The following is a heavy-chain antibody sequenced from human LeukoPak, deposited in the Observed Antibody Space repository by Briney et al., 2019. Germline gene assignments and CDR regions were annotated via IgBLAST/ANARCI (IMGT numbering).Heavy chain of an antibody. CDR2: ISGSGGST. V-gene: IGHV3-23*01. CDR3: ARLHSSSWIPPIDY. D-gene: IGHD6-13*01. CDR1: GFTFSSYA. Sequence: PGGSLRLSCAASGFTFSSYAMSWVRQAPGKGLEWVSAISGSGGSTYYADSVKGRFTISRDNSKNTLYLQMNSLRAEDTAVYYCARLHSSSWIPPIDYWGQGTLVTVSS. J-gene: IGHJ4*02.